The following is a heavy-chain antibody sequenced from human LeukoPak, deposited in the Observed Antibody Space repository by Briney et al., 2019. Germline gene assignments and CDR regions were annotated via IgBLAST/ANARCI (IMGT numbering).Heavy chain of an antibody. CDR3: ARAAPIFLDYYYYMDV. J-gene: IGHJ6*03. Sequence: ASQTLSLTCTVSGGSISSGSYYWSWIRQPAGKGLEWIGRIYTSGSTNYNPSLKSRVTISVDTSKNQFSLKLGSVTAADTAVYYCARAAPIFLDYYYYMDVWGKGTTVTVSS. CDR2: IYTSGST. CDR1: GGSISSGSYY. D-gene: IGHD3-3*01. V-gene: IGHV4-61*02.